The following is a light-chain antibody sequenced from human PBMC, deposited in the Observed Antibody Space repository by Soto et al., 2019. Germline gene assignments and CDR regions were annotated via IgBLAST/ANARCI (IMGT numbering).Light chain of an antibody. CDR2: SAS. V-gene: IGKV3-20*01. J-gene: IGKJ1*01. Sequence: EILLTQSPGTLSLSPGERSTLSFMAIQSVAGSYLALYQQKLGQAPRLLIYSASSWANGIPDRLSGSGSGTDFTLTISRLEPEDFAVYYSQQYGYXPWTFGQGTKV. CDR3: QQYGYXPWT. CDR1: QSVAGSY.